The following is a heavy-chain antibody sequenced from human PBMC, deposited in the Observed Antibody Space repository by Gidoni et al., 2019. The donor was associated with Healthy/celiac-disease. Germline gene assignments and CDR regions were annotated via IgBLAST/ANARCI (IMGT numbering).Heavy chain of an antibody. Sequence: QLQLQESGPGLVKPSETLSLTCTVSGGSISSSSYYWGWIRQPPGKGLEWIGSIYYSGSTYYNPSLKSRVTISVDTSKNQFSLKLSSVTTADTAVYYCARLLRVTWYWFDPWGQGTLVTVSS. CDR2: IYYSGST. J-gene: IGHJ5*02. D-gene: IGHD3-3*01. CDR3: ARLLRVTWYWFDP. V-gene: IGHV4-39*01. CDR1: GGSISSSSYY.